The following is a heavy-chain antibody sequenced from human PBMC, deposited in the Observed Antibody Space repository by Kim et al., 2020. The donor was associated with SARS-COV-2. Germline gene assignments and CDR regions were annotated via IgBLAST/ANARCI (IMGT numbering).Heavy chain of an antibody. J-gene: IGHJ6*02. CDR1: GYTFTSYA. Sequence: ASVKVSCKASGYTFTSYAMNWVRQAPGQGLEWMGWINTNTGNPTYAQGFTGRFVFSLDTSVSTAYLQISSLKAEDTAVYYCARVDLYYYDSSGSKWYYYGMDVWGQGTTVTVSS. D-gene: IGHD3-22*01. CDR3: ARVDLYYYDSSGSKWYYYGMDV. CDR2: INTNTGNP. V-gene: IGHV7-4-1*02.